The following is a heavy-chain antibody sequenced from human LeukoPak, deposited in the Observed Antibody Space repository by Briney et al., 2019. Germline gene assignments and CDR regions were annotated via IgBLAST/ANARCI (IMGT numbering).Heavy chain of an antibody. J-gene: IGHJ3*02. Sequence: GGSLRLSCAASGFTFTNYNINWVRQAPGKGLEWVSSISPSSTYIFYADSLKGRFTVSRDNAKSSLYLQMNSLRAEDTAVYYCARGFPQLKNDALDIWGQGTVVTVSS. V-gene: IGHV3-21*01. CDR2: ISPSSTYI. D-gene: IGHD1-1*01. CDR1: GFTFTNYN. CDR3: ARGFPQLKNDALDI.